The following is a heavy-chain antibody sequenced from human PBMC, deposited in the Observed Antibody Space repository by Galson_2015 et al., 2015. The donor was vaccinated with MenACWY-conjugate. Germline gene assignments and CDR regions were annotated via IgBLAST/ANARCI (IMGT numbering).Heavy chain of an antibody. CDR1: GGSISIGPYY. J-gene: IGHJ5*02. D-gene: IGHD1/OR15-1a*01. V-gene: IGHV4-31*03. CDR2: ISYSGST. CDR3: AATTLGGVWFDP. Sequence: TLSLTCSVSGGSISIGPYYWSWIRQHPGKGLEWIGYISYSGSTYYNPSLESRLTISVDTSKNQFSLKLTYVTAADTAVYYCAATTLGGVWFDPWGQGTLVTISS.